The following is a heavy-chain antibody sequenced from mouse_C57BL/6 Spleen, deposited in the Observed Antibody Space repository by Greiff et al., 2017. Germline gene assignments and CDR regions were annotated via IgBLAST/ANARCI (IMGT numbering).Heavy chain of an antibody. CDR2: ISSGSSTI. V-gene: IGHV5-17*01. J-gene: IGHJ1*03. CDR1: GFTFSDYG. Sequence: EVKLVESGGGLVKPGGSLKLSCAASGFTFSDYGMHWVRQAPEKGLEWVAYISSGSSTIYYADTVKGRFTISRDNAKNTLCLQMTSLRSEDTAMYYCARQLWYFDVWGTGTTVTVSS. D-gene: IGHD3-1*01. CDR3: ARQLWYFDV.